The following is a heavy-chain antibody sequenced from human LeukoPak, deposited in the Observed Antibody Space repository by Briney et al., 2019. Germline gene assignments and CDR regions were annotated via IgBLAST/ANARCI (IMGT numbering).Heavy chain of an antibody. V-gene: IGHV4-39*01. CDR1: GGSISSYY. CDR3: ARRERARPMDY. Sequence: SETLSLTCTVSGGSISSYYWSWIRQPPGKGLEWIGSIYYSGSTYYNPSLKSRVTISVDTSKNQFSLKLSSVTAADTAVYYCARRERARPMDYWGQGTLVTVSS. J-gene: IGHJ4*02. D-gene: IGHD6-6*01. CDR2: IYYSGST.